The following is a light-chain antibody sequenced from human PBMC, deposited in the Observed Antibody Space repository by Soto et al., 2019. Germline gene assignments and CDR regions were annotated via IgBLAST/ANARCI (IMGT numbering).Light chain of an antibody. J-gene: IGKJ4*01. CDR2: GAS. V-gene: IGKV3D-15*01. Sequence: EIVMTQSPATLSVSPGERATLSCRASQSVSSNLAWYQQKPGQAPRLLIYGASISATGIPARFSGSGSGTEFTITISSLQSEDFAVYYCPQYNKGPPLTFGGGTKVEIK. CDR1: QSVSSN. CDR3: PQYNKGPPLT.